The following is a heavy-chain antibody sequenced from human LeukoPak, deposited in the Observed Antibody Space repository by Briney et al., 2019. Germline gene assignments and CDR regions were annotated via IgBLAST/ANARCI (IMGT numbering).Heavy chain of an antibody. D-gene: IGHD2-21*02. J-gene: IGHJ6*02. CDR2: IIPIFGTA. V-gene: IGHV1-69*13. CDR3: AREDCGGDCYSYYYYYGMDV. Sequence: SVKVSCKASGGTFSSYAISWVRQAPGQGLEWMGGIIPIFGTANYAQKFQGRVTITADESTSTAYMELSSLRSEDTAVYYCAREDCGGDCYSYYYYYGMDVWGQGTTVAVSS. CDR1: GGTFSSYA.